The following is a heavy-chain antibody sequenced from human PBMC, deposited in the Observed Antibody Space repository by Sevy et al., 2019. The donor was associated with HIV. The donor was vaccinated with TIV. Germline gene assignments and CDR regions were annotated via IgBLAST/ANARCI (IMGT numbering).Heavy chain of an antibody. CDR1: GYSFTGYY. J-gene: IGHJ3*02. Sequence: ASVKVSCKASGYSFTGYYMNWVRQPPGQGLEWMGWINPNTSDTTYSEKLEGRVTMTRDSSLSTAYLELRGLRSDDTAVYYCARVFLAVTSIPSDAFDIWGQGTLVTVSS. V-gene: IGHV1-2*02. CDR2: INPNTSDT. D-gene: IGHD2-21*02. CDR3: ARVFLAVTSIPSDAFDI.